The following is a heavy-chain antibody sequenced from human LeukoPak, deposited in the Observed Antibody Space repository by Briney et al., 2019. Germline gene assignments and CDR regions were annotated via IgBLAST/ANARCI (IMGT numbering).Heavy chain of an antibody. V-gene: IGHV3-21*01. Sequence: GGSLRLPCAGSGFTFSSHSMNWVRQAPGKGLEWVSSISTSSSYIDYADSVKGRFTISRDNAKKSLYLQMNSLRAEDTAVYFCARGAEGIAASDSNFDNWGQGMLVTVSS. D-gene: IGHD6-13*01. J-gene: IGHJ4*02. CDR3: ARGAEGIAASDSNFDN. CDR1: GFTFSSHS. CDR2: ISTSSSYI.